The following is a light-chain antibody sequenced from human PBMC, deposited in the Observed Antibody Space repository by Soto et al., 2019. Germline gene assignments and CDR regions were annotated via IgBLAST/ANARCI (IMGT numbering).Light chain of an antibody. CDR2: AND. Sequence: QAVVTQPPSVSGAPGQRLTISCAGTSSNIGAGFAVHWYQQLPGTAPKLLIYANDDRPSGVPDRFSGSTSGTSASLAITGLQAEDAADYYCQSYDNSLLAYVFGGGTKVTVL. CDR1: SSNIGAGFA. V-gene: IGLV1-40*01. CDR3: QSYDNSLLAYV. J-gene: IGLJ2*01.